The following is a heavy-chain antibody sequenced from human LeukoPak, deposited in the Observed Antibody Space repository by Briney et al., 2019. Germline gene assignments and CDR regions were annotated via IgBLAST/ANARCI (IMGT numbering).Heavy chain of an antibody. Sequence: GGSLRLSCAASGFTFSSYAMSWVRQAPGKGLEWVSAISGSGGSTYYAESVKGRFTISRDNSKTTLYLQMNSLRAEDTAVYYCAKDLSIAAAGTIDYWGQGTLVTVSS. CDR3: AKDLSIAAAGTIDY. J-gene: IGHJ4*02. V-gene: IGHV3-23*01. CDR2: ISGSGGST. CDR1: GFTFSSYA. D-gene: IGHD6-13*01.